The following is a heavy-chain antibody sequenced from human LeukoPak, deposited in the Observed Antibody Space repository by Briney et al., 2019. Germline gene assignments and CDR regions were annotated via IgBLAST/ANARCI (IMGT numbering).Heavy chain of an antibody. CDR1: GFTFSDYY. V-gene: IGHV3-11*04. J-gene: IGHJ4*02. D-gene: IGHD3-22*01. Sequence: GGSLRLSCAASGFTFSDYYMSWIRQAPGKGPEWVSYISSSGSTIYYADSVKGRFTISRDNAKNSLYLQMNSLRAEDTAVYYCARGIDDSSGYYVFGYWGQGTLVTVSS. CDR2: ISSSGSTI. CDR3: ARGIDDSSGYYVFGY.